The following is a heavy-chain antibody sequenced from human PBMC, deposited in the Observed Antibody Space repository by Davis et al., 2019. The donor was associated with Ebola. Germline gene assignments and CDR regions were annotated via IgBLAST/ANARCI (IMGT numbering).Heavy chain of an antibody. D-gene: IGHD3-22*01. CDR2: ISSSSSTI. CDR3: KSGYKKGGAPEDDY. J-gene: IGHJ4*02. Sequence: GESLKISCAASGFTFSDYYMSWIRQAPGKGLEWVSYISSSSSTIYYADSVKGRFTISRDNAKNSLYLQMNSLKTEDTAVYYCKSGYKKGGAPEDDYWGQGTLVTVSS. CDR1: GFTFSDYY. V-gene: IGHV3-11*01.